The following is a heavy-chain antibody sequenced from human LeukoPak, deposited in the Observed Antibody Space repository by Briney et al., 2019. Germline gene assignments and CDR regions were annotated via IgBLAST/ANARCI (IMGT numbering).Heavy chain of an antibody. V-gene: IGHV3-53*01. D-gene: IGHD2-21*01. J-gene: IGHJ4*02. CDR1: GFTVSSNS. CDR3: ARFHRGWCFDY. CDR2: LFSGGSA. Sequence: PGGSLRLSCVASGFTVSSNSMNWVRQAPGKGLEWVSILFSGGSALYADSVKGRFTISRDNSKNTLYLQMNSLRAEDTAVYYCARFHRGWCFDYWGQGTLVTVSS.